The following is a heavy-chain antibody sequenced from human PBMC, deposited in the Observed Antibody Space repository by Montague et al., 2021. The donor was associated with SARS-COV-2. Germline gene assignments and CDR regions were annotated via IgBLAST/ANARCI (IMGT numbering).Heavy chain of an antibody. Sequence: SLRLSCPASGFTFSSYAMHWVRQAPGKGLEWVAVISYDGSNKYYADSVKGRFTISRDNSKNTLYLQMNSLRAEDTAVYYCAREYYDILTGYLAHYYYYGMDVWGQGTTVTVSS. CDR1: GFTFSSYA. CDR3: AREYYDILTGYLAHYYYYGMDV. J-gene: IGHJ6*02. V-gene: IGHV3-30-3*01. CDR2: ISYDGSNK. D-gene: IGHD3-9*01.